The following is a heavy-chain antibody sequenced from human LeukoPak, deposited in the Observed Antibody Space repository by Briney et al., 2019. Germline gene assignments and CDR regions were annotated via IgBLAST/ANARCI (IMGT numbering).Heavy chain of an antibody. CDR1: DGSFSGYY. V-gene: IGHV4-34*01. D-gene: IGHD6-19*01. CDR3: ARGRCSSGWYPNPNFDY. J-gene: IGHJ4*02. Sequence: SETLSLTCAVYDGSFSGYYWSWIRQPPGKGLEWIGEINHSGRPNYNASLKSRVTISEDTSKNQFSLKLSSVTAADTAVYYCARGRCSSGWYPNPNFDYWGQGTLVTVSS. CDR2: INHSGRP.